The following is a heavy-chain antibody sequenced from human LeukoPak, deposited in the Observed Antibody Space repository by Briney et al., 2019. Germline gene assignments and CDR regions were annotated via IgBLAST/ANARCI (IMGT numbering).Heavy chain of an antibody. D-gene: IGHD3-10*01. CDR2: IYSAGDT. CDR1: GFTASSNS. V-gene: IGHV3-53*01. J-gene: IGHJ4*02. Sequence: GGSLRLSCAASGFTASSNSMSWVRQAPGKGLEWVSAIYSAGDTYYADSVKGRFTISRDISKNTLFLQVNSLRAEDTAVYYCATRSGTYYYWGQGTLVTVSS. CDR3: ATRSGTYYY.